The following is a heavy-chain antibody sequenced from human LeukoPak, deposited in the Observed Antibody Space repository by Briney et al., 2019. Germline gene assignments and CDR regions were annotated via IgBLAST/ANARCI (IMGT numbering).Heavy chain of an antibody. CDR2: IYYISNT. CDR1: GAPVGSAGYY. D-gene: IGHD1-26*01. CDR3: ARTQSQSGSYRYYFGY. V-gene: IGHV4-61*08. Sequence: PSETLSLTCTVSGAPVGSAGYYRSWIRQPPGGGLEWIGYIYYISNTNCNPSLKGRVTMSVDPSKNQFSLKLNSVTAADTAVYYCARTQSQSGSYRYYFGYWGQGTLVTVSS. J-gene: IGHJ4*02.